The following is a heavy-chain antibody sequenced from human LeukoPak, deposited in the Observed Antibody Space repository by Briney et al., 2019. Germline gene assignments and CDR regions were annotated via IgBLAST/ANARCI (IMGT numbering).Heavy chain of an antibody. CDR1: GFTFSSYA. D-gene: IGHD3-3*01. V-gene: IGHV3-23*01. Sequence: PGGSLRLSCAASGFTFSSYAMSWVRQAPGKGLEWVSAISGSGGSTYYADSVKGRFTISRDNSKNTLYLQMNSLRAEDTAVYYCARDRFWSGYSLEYFDYWGQGTLVTVSS. CDR2: ISGSGGST. CDR3: ARDRFWSGYSLEYFDY. J-gene: IGHJ4*02.